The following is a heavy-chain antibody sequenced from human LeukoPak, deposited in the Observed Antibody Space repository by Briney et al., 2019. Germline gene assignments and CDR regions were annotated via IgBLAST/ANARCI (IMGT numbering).Heavy chain of an antibody. CDR2: IYYRGST. J-gene: IGHJ4*02. CDR3: ARVIEDYCSSTSCYHFDN. CDR1: GGSISSYY. Sequence: SETLSLTCTVSGGSISSYYWSWIRQPPGKGLEWIGYIYYRGSTYYNPSLKSRVTISIDTSKNQFSRKLSSVNAADTAVYYCARVIEDYCSSTSCYHFDNWGQGNLVTVSS. V-gene: IGHV4-59*08. D-gene: IGHD2-2*01.